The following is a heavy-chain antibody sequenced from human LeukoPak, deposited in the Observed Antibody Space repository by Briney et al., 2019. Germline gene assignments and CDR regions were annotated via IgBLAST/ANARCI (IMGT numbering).Heavy chain of an antibody. CDR3: ARDQIEVWFGELWDDAFDI. CDR2: IIPILGIA. V-gene: IGHV1-69*04. D-gene: IGHD3-10*01. CDR1: GGTFSSYA. Sequence: LVKVSCKASGGTFSSYAISWVRQAPGQGLEWMGRIIPILGIANYAQKFQGRVTITADKSTSTAYMELSSLRSEDTAVYYRARDQIEVWFGELWDDAFDIWGQGTMVTVSS. J-gene: IGHJ3*02.